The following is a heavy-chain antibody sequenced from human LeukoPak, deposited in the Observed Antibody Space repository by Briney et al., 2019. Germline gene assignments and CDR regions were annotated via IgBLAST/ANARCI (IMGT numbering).Heavy chain of an antibody. J-gene: IGHJ4*02. Sequence: GASVKVSCKASGYTFTSYGISWVRQAPGQGLEWMGRIIPILGIANYAQKFQGRVTITADKSTSTAYMELSSLRSEDTAVYYCANRIAAGFDYWGQGTLVTVSS. CDR3: ANRIAAGFDY. V-gene: IGHV1-69*04. D-gene: IGHD6-13*01. CDR1: GYTFTSYG. CDR2: IIPILGIA.